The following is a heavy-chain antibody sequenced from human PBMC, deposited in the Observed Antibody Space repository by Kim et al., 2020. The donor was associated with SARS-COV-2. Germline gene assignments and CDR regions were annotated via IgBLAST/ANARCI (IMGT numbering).Heavy chain of an antibody. J-gene: IGHJ4*02. D-gene: IGHD3-3*02. CDR3: ARIPVGPIFGYFDI. Sequence: NPSLRSRVTMSRDTSTSQFSLDLSSVTAADTAVYYCARIPVGPIFGYFDIWGQGILVTVSS. V-gene: IGHV4-4*07.